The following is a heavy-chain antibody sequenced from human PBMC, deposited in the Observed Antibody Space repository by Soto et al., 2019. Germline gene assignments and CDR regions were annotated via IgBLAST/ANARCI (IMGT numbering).Heavy chain of an antibody. CDR3: AKEHCSSTSCGLGAFDF. V-gene: IGHV3-30*18. CDR1: GFTFSSYG. J-gene: IGHJ3*01. CDR2: ISYDGSNK. D-gene: IGHD2-2*01. Sequence: QVQLVESGGGVVQPGRSLRLSCAASGFTFSSYGMHWVRQAPGKGLEWVAVISYDGSNKYYSDSVKGRFTISRDNSKNTLYLQMNSLRAEDTAVYYCAKEHCSSTSCGLGAFDFWGQGTMVTVSS.